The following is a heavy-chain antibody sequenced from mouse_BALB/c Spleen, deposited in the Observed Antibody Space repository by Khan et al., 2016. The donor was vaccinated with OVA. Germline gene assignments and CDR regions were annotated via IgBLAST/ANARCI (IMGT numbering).Heavy chain of an antibody. V-gene: IGHV1-7*01. CDR1: GYTFTTYW. Sequence: VQLQESGAELAKPGASVKMSCKASGYTFTTYWLHWVKQRPGKGLEWIGYINPTSGYTDYNEKFKDRATLSADKSYSTAYMQLSSLTSDDSAVYYCTRDRIDYWGQGTTLTVSS. CDR2: INPTSGYT. CDR3: TRDRIDY. J-gene: IGHJ2*01.